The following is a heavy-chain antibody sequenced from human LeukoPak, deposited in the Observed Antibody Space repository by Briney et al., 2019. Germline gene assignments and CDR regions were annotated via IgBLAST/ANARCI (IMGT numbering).Heavy chain of an antibody. Sequence: PGGSLRLSCAASGFTFSSYGMHWVRQAPGKGLEWVAVISYDGSNKYYADSVKGRFTISRDNSKNTLYLQMNSLRAEDTAVYYCAKGPNLGVATSEYYYYMDVWGKGTTVTISS. CDR2: ISYDGSNK. CDR3: AKGPNLGVATSEYYYYMDV. D-gene: IGHD3-3*01. CDR1: GFTFSSYG. V-gene: IGHV3-30*18. J-gene: IGHJ6*03.